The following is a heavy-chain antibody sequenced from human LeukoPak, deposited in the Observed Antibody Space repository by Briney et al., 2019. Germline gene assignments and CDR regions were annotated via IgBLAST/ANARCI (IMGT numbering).Heavy chain of an antibody. CDR2: INTDDGGT. Sequence: ASVKASCEASGYTFTEYFIHWVRQAPGQEFEWLGRINTDDGGTDYAEKFQGRITLTRDTSTSTAYMALSRLRSDDTAIYYCLLRFGDFWGQGTPLTVSS. J-gene: IGHJ4*02. CDR3: LLRFGDF. D-gene: IGHD3-3*01. CDR1: GYTFTEYF. V-gene: IGHV1-2*06.